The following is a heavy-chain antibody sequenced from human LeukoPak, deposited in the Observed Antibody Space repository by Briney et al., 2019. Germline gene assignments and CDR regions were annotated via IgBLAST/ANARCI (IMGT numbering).Heavy chain of an antibody. CDR1: GGSISSGSYY. Sequence: PSETLSLTCTVSGGSISSGSYYWSWIRQPAGKGLEWIGRIYTSGSTNYNPSLKSRVTMSVDTSKNQFSLKLSSVTAADTAVYYCARDRGAHLYYYYYMDVWGKGTTGTVSS. CDR2: IYTSGST. D-gene: IGHD3-10*01. CDR3: ARDRGAHLYYYYYMDV. J-gene: IGHJ6*03. V-gene: IGHV4-61*02.